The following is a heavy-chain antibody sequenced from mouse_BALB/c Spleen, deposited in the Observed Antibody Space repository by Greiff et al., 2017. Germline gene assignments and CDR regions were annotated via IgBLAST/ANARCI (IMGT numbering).Heavy chain of an antibody. V-gene: IGHV1-80*01. CDR3: ASRNHFDY. Sequence: QVQLQQSGAELVRPGSSVNISCKASGYAFSSYWMNWAKQRPGQGLEWIGQIYPGDGDTNYNGKFKGKATLTADKSSSTAYMQLSSLTSEDSAVYFCASRNHFDYWGQGTTLTVSS. J-gene: IGHJ2*01. CDR2: IYPGDGDT. D-gene: IGHD2-1*01. CDR1: GYAFSSYW.